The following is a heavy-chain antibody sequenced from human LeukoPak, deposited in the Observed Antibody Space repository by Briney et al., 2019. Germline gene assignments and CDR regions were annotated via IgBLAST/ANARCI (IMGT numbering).Heavy chain of an antibody. V-gene: IGHV3-15*01. Sequence: GGSLRLSCVGSGFTFTNAWMAWVRQTAGKGLEWVGRVKSKTDGGTTDYAAPVRGRFTISRDDSKNTVYMELNSLRIEDTAVYYCVFDSSFWGQGTLVTVSS. CDR2: VKSKTDGGTT. J-gene: IGHJ4*02. CDR1: GFTFTNAW. CDR3: VFDSSF. D-gene: IGHD3-22*01.